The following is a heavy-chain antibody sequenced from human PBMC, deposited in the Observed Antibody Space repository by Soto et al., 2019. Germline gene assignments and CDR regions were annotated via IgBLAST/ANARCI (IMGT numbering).Heavy chain of an antibody. J-gene: IGHJ4*02. CDR2: ISYTGDGGSGYAT. CDR3: AKEGISRKLDFDY. Sequence: GGSLRLSCAASGFSFSSYAMSWVRQAPGKGLECVSGISYTGDGGSGYATYYADSVKGRFTISRDNFKNTLHLQMNSLGAEDTAVYYCAKEGISRKLDFDYWGQGT. CDR1: GFSFSSYA. V-gene: IGHV3-23*01.